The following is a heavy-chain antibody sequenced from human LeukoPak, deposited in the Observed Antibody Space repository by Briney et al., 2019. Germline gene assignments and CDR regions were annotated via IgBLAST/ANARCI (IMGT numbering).Heavy chain of an antibody. CDR2: IYYSGST. D-gene: IGHD3-22*01. CDR1: GGSFSGYY. J-gene: IGHJ4*02. Sequence: PSETLSLTCAVYGGSFSGYYWSWIRQPPGKGLEWIGYIYYSGSTNYNPSLKSRVTISVDTSKNQFSLKLSSVTAADTAVYYCARMPRPLRYDSSGYYYYFDYWGQGTLVTVSS. CDR3: ARMPRPLRYDSSGYYYYFDY. V-gene: IGHV4-59*01.